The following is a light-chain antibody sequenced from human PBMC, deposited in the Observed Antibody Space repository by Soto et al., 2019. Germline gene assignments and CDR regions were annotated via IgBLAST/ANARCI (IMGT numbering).Light chain of an antibody. Sequence: DIQMTQSPSTLSASVGDRITITCRASQSVSRRLAWFQQKPGKAPKLLIYDASSLESGVPSSFSGRGSGTEFTLTISSLQTDDCATYYCHTYNSYSLHTFGQGTKLEIK. J-gene: IGKJ2*01. CDR2: DAS. V-gene: IGKV1-5*01. CDR3: HTYNSYSLHT. CDR1: QSVSRR.